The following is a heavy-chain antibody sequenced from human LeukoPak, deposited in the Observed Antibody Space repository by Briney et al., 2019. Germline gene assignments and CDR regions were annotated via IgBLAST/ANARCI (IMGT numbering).Heavy chain of an antibody. D-gene: IGHD6-13*01. J-gene: IGHJ6*03. CDR1: GFSISSGYY. V-gene: IGHV4-38-2*02. CDR3: ARVRSKQLVPAPYYYMDV. CDR2: IYHSGRI. Sequence: SETLSLTCIVSGFSISSGYYWGWIRQPPGKGLEWLGSIYHSGRIYYNPSLKSRVTISVDTSKNQFSLKLSSVTAADTAVYYCARVRSKQLVPAPYYYMDVWGKGTTATVSS.